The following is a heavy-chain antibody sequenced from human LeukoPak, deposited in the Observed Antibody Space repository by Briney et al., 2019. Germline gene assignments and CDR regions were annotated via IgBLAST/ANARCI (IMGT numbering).Heavy chain of an antibody. V-gene: IGHV4-59*08. CDR1: GGSIGSYY. CDR2: IYYSGST. D-gene: IGHD3-3*01. Sequence: SETLSLTCTVSGGSIGSYYWSWIRQPPGKGLEWIGYIYYSGSTNYNPSLKSRVTISVDTSKNQFSLKLSSVTAADTAVYYCARLVYYDFWSGSFDYWGQGTLVTVSS. J-gene: IGHJ4*02. CDR3: ARLVYYDFWSGSFDY.